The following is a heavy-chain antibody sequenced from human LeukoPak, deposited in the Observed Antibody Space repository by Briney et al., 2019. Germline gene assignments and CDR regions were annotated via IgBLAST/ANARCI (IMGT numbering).Heavy chain of an antibody. Sequence: PSQTLSLTCTVSGDSISSGGYYWTWIRQHPGKGLEQIGYICYNGSTYYNPSLKSRVTISVDTSKNQFSLKLSSVTAADTAVYYCAALLGDGSIDYWGQGTLVTVSS. V-gene: IGHV4-31*03. D-gene: IGHD2-21*02. CDR3: AALLGDGSIDY. CDR1: GDSISSGGYY. J-gene: IGHJ4*02. CDR2: ICYNGST.